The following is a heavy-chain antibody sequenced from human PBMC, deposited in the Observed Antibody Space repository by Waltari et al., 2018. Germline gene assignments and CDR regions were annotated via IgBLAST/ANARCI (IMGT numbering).Heavy chain of an antibody. CDR2: ISETSMTT. J-gene: IGHJ5*01. CDR1: GFSCPYYT. V-gene: IGHV3-48*01. D-gene: IGHD3-9*01. Sequence: EERLVQSGGGLVQPGGSLRLSCEASGFSCPYYTMNWVRQAPGKGLEWVAYISETSMTTFYADSVRGRFIISRNNAKNALSLQMVSLRGEDTAVYYCAVARGNYDVLTGFPVDSWGQGTLVTVSS. CDR3: AVARGNYDVLTGFPVDS.